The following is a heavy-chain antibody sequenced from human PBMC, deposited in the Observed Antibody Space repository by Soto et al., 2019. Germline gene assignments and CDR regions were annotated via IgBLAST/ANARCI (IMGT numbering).Heavy chain of an antibody. CDR3: GSVFEY. J-gene: IGHJ4*02. CDR2: IDSEGIYT. CDR1: GFTFTNYW. Sequence: VQLVESGGGLVQPGGSLRLSCAASGFTFTNYWMHWVRQAPEKGLVWVSRIDSEGIYTSYADSMKGRFTISRDNAKNTLYLQMNDLRAEDTAVYYCGSVFEYWGQGSLVTVSS. V-gene: IGHV3-74*01.